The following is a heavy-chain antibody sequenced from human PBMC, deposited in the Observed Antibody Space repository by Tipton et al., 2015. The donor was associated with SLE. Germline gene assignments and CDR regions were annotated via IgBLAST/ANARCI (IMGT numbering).Heavy chain of an antibody. CDR1: GYSISSGYY. CDR3: ARLGYGDYDN. J-gene: IGHJ4*02. V-gene: IGHV4-38-2*01. D-gene: IGHD4-17*01. CDR2: IYHSGST. Sequence: TLSLTCAVSGYSISSGYYWGWIRQPPGKGLEWIGRIYHSGSTYYNPSLKSRVTISVDTSKNQFSLKLSSVTAADTAVYYCARLGYGDYDNWGQGTLVTVSS.